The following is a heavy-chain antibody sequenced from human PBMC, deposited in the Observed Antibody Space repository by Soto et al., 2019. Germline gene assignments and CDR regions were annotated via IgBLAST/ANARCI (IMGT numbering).Heavy chain of an antibody. CDR1: GGAISSGGYY. J-gene: IGHJ4*02. Sequence: QVQLQESGPGLVKPSQTLSLTCTVSGGAISSGGYYSSWSRQHPGKGMAWIGYIYYSGSTYYNPSLKSRVTIAVDTSKNQLSLKLSSVTAADTAVYYCARKGGHYSSSAPLDYWGQGTLVTVSS. CDR3: ARKGGHYSSSAPLDY. D-gene: IGHD6-6*01. CDR2: IYYSGST. V-gene: IGHV4-31*03.